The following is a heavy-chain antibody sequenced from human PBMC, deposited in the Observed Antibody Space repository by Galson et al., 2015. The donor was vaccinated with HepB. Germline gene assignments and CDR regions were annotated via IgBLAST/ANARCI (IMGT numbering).Heavy chain of an antibody. CDR1: GYSLTSYW. Sequence: QSGAEVKKPGESLKISCKGSGYSLTSYWIGWVRQMPGIGLEWMGIIYPGDSDTRYSPSFQGQVTISADKSIGTAYLQWSSLKASDTAMYYCARPSWSGYYKDYYYMDVWGNGTTVTVSS. D-gene: IGHD3-3*01. V-gene: IGHV5-51*01. CDR2: IYPGDSDT. CDR3: ARPSWSGYYKDYYYMDV. J-gene: IGHJ6*03.